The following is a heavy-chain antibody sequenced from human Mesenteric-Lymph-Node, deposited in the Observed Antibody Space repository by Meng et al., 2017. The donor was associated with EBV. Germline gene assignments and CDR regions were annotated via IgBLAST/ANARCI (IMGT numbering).Heavy chain of an antibody. V-gene: IGHV1-3*01. Sequence: RLVKSGAEVKKPWACVKVPCKAFGYSFTTYAIHWVRQAPGQRLEFVGWLNAANGNTRYAQRLQGRVTLTSDTSASTAYMELTSLISEDAAVYYCVREGSSWYGGGFYDYWGQETLVTVSS. CDR1: GYSFTTYA. J-gene: IGHJ4*02. D-gene: IGHD6-13*01. CDR3: VREGSSWYGGGFYDY. CDR2: LNAANGNT.